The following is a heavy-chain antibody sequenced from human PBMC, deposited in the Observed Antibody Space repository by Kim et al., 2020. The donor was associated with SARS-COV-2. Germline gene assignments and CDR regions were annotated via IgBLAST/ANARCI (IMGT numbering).Heavy chain of an antibody. Sequence: SETLSLTCTVSGGSISSYYWSWIRQPPGKGLEWIGYIYYSGSTNYNPSLKSRVTISVDTSKNQFSLKLSSVTAADTAVYYCARGRGIGGYYYYGMDVWG. CDR2: IYYSGST. CDR1: GGSISSYY. V-gene: IGHV4-59*01. CDR3: ARGRGIGGYYYYGMDV. J-gene: IGHJ6*02. D-gene: IGHD3-10*01.